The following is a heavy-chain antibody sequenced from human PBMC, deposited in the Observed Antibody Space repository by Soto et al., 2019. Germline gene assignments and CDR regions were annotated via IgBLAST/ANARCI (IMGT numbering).Heavy chain of an antibody. Sequence: SLRLSCASSGFTFDDYAMHWVRQAPGKGLEWVSGISWNSVSIGYADSVKGRFTISRDNAKNSLYLQMNSLRAEDTALYYCAKAVDTAMVTLGYYGMDVWGQGTTVTVSS. J-gene: IGHJ6*02. CDR3: AKAVDTAMVTLGYYGMDV. D-gene: IGHD5-18*01. V-gene: IGHV3-9*01. CDR1: GFTFDDYA. CDR2: ISWNSVSI.